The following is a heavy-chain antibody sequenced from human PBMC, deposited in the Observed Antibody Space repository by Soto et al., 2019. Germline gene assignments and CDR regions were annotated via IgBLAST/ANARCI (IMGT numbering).Heavy chain of an antibody. CDR2: IYSSGST. D-gene: IGHD1-26*01. CDR3: TRGISGTYYYYYYGMDI. J-gene: IGHJ6*02. CDR1: GGSISNFF. V-gene: IGHV4-4*07. Sequence: SETLSFTCTVSGGSISNFFWSWIRQPAGKGLEWIGRIYSSGSTNYNPSLKSRVTMSLDTSKNQFSLKLNSVTAADTAVYYCTRGISGTYYYYYYGMDIWGQGTTVTVSS.